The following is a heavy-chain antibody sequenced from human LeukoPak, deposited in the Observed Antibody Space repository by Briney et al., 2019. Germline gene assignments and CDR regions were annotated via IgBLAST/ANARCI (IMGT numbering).Heavy chain of an antibody. CDR1: GFTFSSYG. J-gene: IGHJ4*02. V-gene: IGHV3-33*01. CDR3: ARDFHGYSSDY. Sequence: GESLKISCAASGFTFSSYGMHWVRQAPGKGLEWVAVIWYDGSNKYYADSVKGRFTISRDNSKNTLYLQMNSLRAEDTAVYYCARDFHGYSSDYWGQGTLVTVSS. CDR2: IWYDGSNK. D-gene: IGHD6-13*01.